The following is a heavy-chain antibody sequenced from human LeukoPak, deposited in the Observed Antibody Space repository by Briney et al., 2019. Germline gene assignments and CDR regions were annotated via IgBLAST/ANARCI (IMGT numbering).Heavy chain of an antibody. CDR3: TTGPSIAARPPHYYYYMDV. CDR1: GFTFSNAW. V-gene: IGHV3-15*01. J-gene: IGHJ6*03. Sequence: GGSLRLSCAASGFTFSNAWMSWVRQAPGKGLEWVGRIKSKTDGGTTDYAAPVKGRFTISRDDSKNTLYLQMNSLKTEDTAVYYCTTGPSIAARPPHYYYYMDVWGKGTTVTVSS. D-gene: IGHD6-6*01. CDR2: IKSKTDGGTT.